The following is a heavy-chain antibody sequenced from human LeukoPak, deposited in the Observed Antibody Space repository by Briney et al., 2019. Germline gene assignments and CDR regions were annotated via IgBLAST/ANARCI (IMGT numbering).Heavy chain of an antibody. CDR2: ISSSSSYI. J-gene: IGHJ3*02. Sequence: RGSLRLSCAASGFTFSSYSMNWVRQAPGKGLEWVSSISSSSSYIYYADSVKGRFIISRDNAKNSLYLQMNSLRAEDTAVYYCARDDGDSDAFDIWGQGTMVTVSS. CDR1: GFTFSSYS. V-gene: IGHV3-21*01. D-gene: IGHD4-17*01. CDR3: ARDDGDSDAFDI.